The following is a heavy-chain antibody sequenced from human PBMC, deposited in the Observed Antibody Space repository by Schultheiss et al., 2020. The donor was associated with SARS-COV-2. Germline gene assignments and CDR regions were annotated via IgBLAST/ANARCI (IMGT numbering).Heavy chain of an antibody. J-gene: IGHJ6*02. V-gene: IGHV4-61*01. CDR3: ARDTGPYYYYGMDV. Sequence: SETLSLTCTVSGGSMSSSSYYCGWIRQPPGKGLEWIGYIYYSGSTNYNPSLKSRVTISVDTSKNQFSLKLSSVTAADTAVYYCARDTGPYYYYGMDVWGQGTTVTVSS. CDR1: GGSMSSSSYY. D-gene: IGHD1-1*01. CDR2: IYYSGST.